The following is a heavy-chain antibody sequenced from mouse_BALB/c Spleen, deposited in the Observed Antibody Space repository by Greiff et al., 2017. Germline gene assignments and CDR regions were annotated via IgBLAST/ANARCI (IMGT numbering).Heavy chain of an antibody. CDR1: GYTFTSYV. D-gene: IGHD2-10*01. CDR2: INPYNDGT. Sequence: EVQLQQSGPELVQPGASVKMSCKASGYTFTSYVMHWVKQKPGQGLEWIGYINPYNDGTKYNEKFKGKATLTSDKSSSTAYMELSSLTSEDSAVYYCARGKGAYLDYFDNWGQGTTLTVSS. CDR3: ARGKGAYLDYFDN. J-gene: IGHJ2*01. V-gene: IGHV1-14*01.